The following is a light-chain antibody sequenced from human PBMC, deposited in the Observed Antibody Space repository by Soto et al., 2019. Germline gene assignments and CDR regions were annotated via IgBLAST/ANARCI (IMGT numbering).Light chain of an antibody. Sequence: ELVLTQSPGTLSLSPGERATLSCRASQSVSSSLAWYQQKPGQAPMLLIYTTSYRATGIPDRFSGSGSGTDFTLTISRLEPEDFEVYYCQQYGSSPMYTFGQGTKLEFK. V-gene: IGKV3-20*01. CDR2: TTS. J-gene: IGKJ2*01. CDR1: QSVSSS. CDR3: QQYGSSPMYT.